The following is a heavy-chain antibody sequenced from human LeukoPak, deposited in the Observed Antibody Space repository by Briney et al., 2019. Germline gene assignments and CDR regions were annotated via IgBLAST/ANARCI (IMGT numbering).Heavy chain of an antibody. Sequence: GGSLRLSCAASGFTFSSNWMSWVRQAPGKGLEWLAKIKQDGSETCHMDSVKGRFTISRDNAKNSLYLQMNSLRAEDTAVYYCAKYTGYYFDYWGQGIQVTVPS. CDR1: GFTFSSNW. J-gene: IGHJ4*02. CDR3: AKYTGYYFDY. CDR2: IKQDGSET. V-gene: IGHV3-7*01. D-gene: IGHD2-2*02.